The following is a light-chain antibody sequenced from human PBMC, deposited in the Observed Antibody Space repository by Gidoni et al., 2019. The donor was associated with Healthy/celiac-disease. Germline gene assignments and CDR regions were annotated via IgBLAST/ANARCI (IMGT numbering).Light chain of an antibody. CDR3: QQSYSTLRT. Sequence: DIKMTQSPSSLSASVGDRVTITCRASQSISSYLNWYQQKPGKAPKLLIYAASSLQSGVPSRFSGSGSGTYFTLTISSLQPEDFATYYCQQSYSTLRTFGQGTKVEIK. CDR1: QSISSY. CDR2: AAS. J-gene: IGKJ1*01. V-gene: IGKV1-39*01.